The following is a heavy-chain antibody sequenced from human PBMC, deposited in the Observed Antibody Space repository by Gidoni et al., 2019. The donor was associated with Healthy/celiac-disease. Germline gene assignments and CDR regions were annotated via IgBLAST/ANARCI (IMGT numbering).Heavy chain of an antibody. CDR3: ASAEQLVRKNWFDP. CDR2: IIPILGIA. CDR1: GGTFSSYA. J-gene: IGHJ5*02. D-gene: IGHD6-6*01. V-gene: IGHV1-69*04. Sequence: QVQLVQSGAEVKKPGSSVKVSCKASGGTFSSYAISWVRQAPGQGLEWMGRIIPILGIANYAQKFQGRVTITADKSTSTAYMELSSLRSEDTAVYYCASAEQLVRKNWFDPWGQGTLVTVSS.